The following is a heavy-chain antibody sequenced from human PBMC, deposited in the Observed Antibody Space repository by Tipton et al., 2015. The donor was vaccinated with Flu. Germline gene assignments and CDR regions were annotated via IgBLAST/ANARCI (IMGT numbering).Heavy chain of an antibody. CDR3: ARDQGFGGGLAYDYYLLDV. D-gene: IGHD3-10*01. CDR2: IYYSGST. V-gene: IGHV4-31*03. J-gene: IGHJ6*02. CDR1: GGSIGSGGAY. Sequence: LRLSCTVSGGSIGSGGAYWSWIRQHPGEGLEWIASIYYSGSTYYNPSLERRVTISVDTSKSQFSLTLNSVTAADTAVYYCARDQGFGGGLAYDYYLLDVWGQGTTVTVSS.